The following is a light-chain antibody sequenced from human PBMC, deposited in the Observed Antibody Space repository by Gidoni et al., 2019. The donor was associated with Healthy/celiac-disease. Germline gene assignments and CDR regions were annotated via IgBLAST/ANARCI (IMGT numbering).Light chain of an antibody. Sequence: QSVLTQPPSVSGAPGQRVTIPCTGRSSNIGAGYAVHWYQQLPGTAPKLIIYGNSNRPSGVPDRFSGSKSGTSASLAITGLQAEDEADYYCQSYDSSLSGSFVVFGGGTKLTVL. V-gene: IGLV1-40*01. CDR3: QSYDSSLSGSFVV. CDR1: SSNIGAGYA. J-gene: IGLJ2*01. CDR2: GNS.